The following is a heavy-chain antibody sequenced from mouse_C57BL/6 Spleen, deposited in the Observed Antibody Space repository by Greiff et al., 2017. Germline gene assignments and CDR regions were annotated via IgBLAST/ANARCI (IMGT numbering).Heavy chain of an antibody. CDR3: ARDYYGDY. Sequence: VKLQESGAELARPEASVKLSCKASGYTFTSYGISWVKQRTGQGLEWIGEIYPRSGSTYYNEKFKGKATLTADKSSSKAYMQLRSLTSEDSAVYVCARDYYGDYWGQGTSVTVSS. CDR2: IYPRSGST. V-gene: IGHV1-81*01. D-gene: IGHD1-1*01. CDR1: GYTFTSYG. J-gene: IGHJ4*01.